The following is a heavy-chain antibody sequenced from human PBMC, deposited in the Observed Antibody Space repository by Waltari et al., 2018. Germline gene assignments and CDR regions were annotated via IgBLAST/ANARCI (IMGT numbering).Heavy chain of an antibody. CDR1: GFTFRNAW. CDR2: VKSKGDGRTT. J-gene: IGHJ4*02. D-gene: IGHD5-18*01. V-gene: IGHV3-15*01. Sequence: EVQLVESGGGLIKPGGSLRLSCVVSGFTFRNAWMSWVRQAPGKGRERIGRVKSKGDGRTTDYAAPVKGRLTVSRDDSKNTLYLQMNSLKTEDTAVYFCAAEGETVMGFDFWGRGTLVTVSS. CDR3: AAEGETVMGFDF.